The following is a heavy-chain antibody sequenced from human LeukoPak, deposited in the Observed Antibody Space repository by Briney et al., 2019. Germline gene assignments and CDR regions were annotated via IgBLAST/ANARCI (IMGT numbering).Heavy chain of an antibody. D-gene: IGHD5-18*01. CDR2: INHSGST. CDR1: GGSFSGYY. J-gene: IGHJ6*03. V-gene: IGHV4-34*01. Sequence: PSETLSLTCAVYGGSFSGYYWSWIRQPPGKGLEWIGEINHSGSTNYNPSLKSRVAISGDTSKNQFSLKLSSVTAADTAVYFCARVGYSYVINDWSRTGLGAYPTKYYYHMDVWGKGTTVTVSS. CDR3: ARVGYSYVINDWSRTGLGAYPTKYYYHMDV.